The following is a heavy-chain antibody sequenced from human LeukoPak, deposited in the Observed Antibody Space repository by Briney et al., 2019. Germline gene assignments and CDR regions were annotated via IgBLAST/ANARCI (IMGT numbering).Heavy chain of an antibody. J-gene: IGHJ4*02. V-gene: IGHV3-30*18. D-gene: IGHD5-24*01. Sequence: GGSLRLSCVASGFIFSNYGMHWVRQAPGKGLEWVADISYDGTNKKYVDSVQGRFTISRDNSKYMVYLQMNSLRAEDTAVYYCAKLVYPGGYKGFLYFLDSWGQGTLVTVSS. CDR2: ISYDGTNK. CDR3: AKLVYPGGYKGFLYFLDS. CDR1: GFIFSNYG.